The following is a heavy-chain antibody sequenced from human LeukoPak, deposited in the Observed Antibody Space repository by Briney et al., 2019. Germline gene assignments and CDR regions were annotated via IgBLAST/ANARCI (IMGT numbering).Heavy chain of an antibody. Sequence: SETRSLTCTVSGGSISNYYWMWIRQPPGKGLEWIGHTSYSGSTSFNPSLKSRVTISVDTSKNQFSLKLSSVTAADTAVYYCAKGYGDYVGWFDPWGQGTLVTVSS. CDR3: AKGYGDYVGWFDP. J-gene: IGHJ5*02. CDR2: TSYSGST. CDR1: GGSISNYY. D-gene: IGHD5-12*01. V-gene: IGHV4-59*01.